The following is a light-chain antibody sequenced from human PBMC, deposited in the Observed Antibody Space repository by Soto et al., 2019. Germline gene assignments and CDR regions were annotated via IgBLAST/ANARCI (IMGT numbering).Light chain of an antibody. Sequence: DIQMTQSPSTLSASVGDRVTIACRASQSIGTSLAWYQQKAGKAPKLLIYEASNLERGAPSRITGSGSWTEFTLTIVSLQADDFATYACQQYHNMWTFGHGNKVEIK. CDR1: QSIGTS. CDR3: QQYHNMWT. CDR2: EAS. V-gene: IGKV1-5*03. J-gene: IGKJ1*01.